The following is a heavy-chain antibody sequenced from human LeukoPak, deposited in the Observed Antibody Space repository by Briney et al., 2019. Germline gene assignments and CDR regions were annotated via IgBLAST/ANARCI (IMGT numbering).Heavy chain of an antibody. Sequence: GGSLRLSCAASGFTFSSYSMNWVRQAPGKGLEWVSSISSSSSYIYYADSVKGRFTISRDNAKNSLYLQMNSLRAEDTAVYYCARDLEAAAGPVGPWGQGTLVTVSS. D-gene: IGHD6-13*01. CDR3: ARDLEAAAGPVGP. CDR1: GFTFSSYS. V-gene: IGHV3-21*01. J-gene: IGHJ5*02. CDR2: ISSSSSYI.